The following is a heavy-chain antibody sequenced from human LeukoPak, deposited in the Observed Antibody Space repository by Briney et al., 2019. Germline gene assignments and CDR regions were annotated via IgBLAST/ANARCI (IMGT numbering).Heavy chain of an antibody. J-gene: IGHJ3*02. CDR1: GYTFTGYY. V-gene: IGHV1-2*02. D-gene: IGHD2-15*01. CDR2: IYPNSGGT. Sequence: ASVKVSCKASGYTFTGYYMHWVRQAPGQGPEWLGWIYPNSGGTNYAQKFQGRVTMTRDTSISTAYMELSRLRSDDTAVYYCARPWAAGDAFDIWGQGTMVTVSS. CDR3: ARPWAAGDAFDI.